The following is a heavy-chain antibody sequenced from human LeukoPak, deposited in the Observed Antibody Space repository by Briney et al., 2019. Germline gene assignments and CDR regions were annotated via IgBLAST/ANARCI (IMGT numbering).Heavy chain of an antibody. CDR3: ARAPLPDCGDYRDY. J-gene: IGHJ4*02. V-gene: IGHV1-69*06. Sequence: ASVKVSCKASGGTFSSYAISWVRQAPGQGLEWMGGIIPIFGTANYAQKFQGRVTITADKSTSTAYMELSSLRSEDTAVYYCARAPLPDCGDYRDYWGQGTLVTVSS. CDR1: GGTFSSYA. D-gene: IGHD4-17*01. CDR2: IIPIFGTA.